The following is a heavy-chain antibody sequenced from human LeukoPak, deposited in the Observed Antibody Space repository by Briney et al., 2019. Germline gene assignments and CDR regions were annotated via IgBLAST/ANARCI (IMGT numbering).Heavy chain of an antibody. V-gene: IGHV4-59*01. J-gene: IGHJ4*02. Sequence: SETLSLTCTVSGGSISSYYWSWIQQPPGKGLEWIGYIYYSGSTNYNPSLKSRVTISVDTSKNQFSLKLSSVTAADTAVYYCARDGVGVGSPFDYWGQGTLVTVSS. D-gene: IGHD6-19*01. CDR3: ARDGVGVGSPFDY. CDR1: GGSISSYY. CDR2: IYYSGST.